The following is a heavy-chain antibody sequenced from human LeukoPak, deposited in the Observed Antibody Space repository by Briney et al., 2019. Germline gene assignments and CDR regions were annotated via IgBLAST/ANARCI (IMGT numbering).Heavy chain of an antibody. CDR1: GGSFSTYY. CDR2: INHSGST. J-gene: IGHJ5*02. V-gene: IGHV4-34*01. Sequence: SETLSLTCVVYGGSFSTYYWSWIRQPPGKGLEWIGEINHSGSTNYNPSLKSRVSISVDTSKNQFSLKLSSVTAADTAVYYCARDCSGGTCHNWFDPWGQGTLVTVSS. CDR3: ARDCSGGTCHNWFDP. D-gene: IGHD2-15*01.